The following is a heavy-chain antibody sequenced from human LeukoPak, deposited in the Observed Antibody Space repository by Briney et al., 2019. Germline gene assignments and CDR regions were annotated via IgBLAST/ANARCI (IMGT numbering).Heavy chain of an antibody. CDR1: GFTFNNYA. J-gene: IGHJ4*02. D-gene: IGHD4-17*01. V-gene: IGHV3-23*01. Sequence: GGSLRLSCASSGFTFNNYAMNWVRQAPGKGGEGVSPISGGVETTYYADSAKGRFTISRDNSHNTLYLQMNSLRAEETAVYYCARDYADYVGYFFFDYWGQGTLVTVSS. CDR2: ISGGVETT. CDR3: ARDYADYVGYFFFDY.